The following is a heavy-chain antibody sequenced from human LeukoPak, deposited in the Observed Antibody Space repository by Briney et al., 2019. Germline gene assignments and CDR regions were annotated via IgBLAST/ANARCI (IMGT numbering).Heavy chain of an antibody. V-gene: IGHV1-18*04. D-gene: IGHD6-19*01. Sequence: GASVKVSCKASGYTFTSRGFSCVRQAPGQGLEWMGWINADSGNTNYAQKFQGRVTLTTDTSTNTAYMELRSLRSDDTAVYYCARDEVSGGWYNHWGQGTLVTVSS. CDR3: ARDEVSGGWYNH. J-gene: IGHJ4*02. CDR2: INADSGNT. CDR1: GYTFTSRG.